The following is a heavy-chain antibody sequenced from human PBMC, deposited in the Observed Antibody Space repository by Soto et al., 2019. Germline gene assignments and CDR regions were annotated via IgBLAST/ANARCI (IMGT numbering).Heavy chain of an antibody. CDR1: GFVFSIYA. Sequence: QVNLVESGGAVVQPGRSLRLSCAASGFVFSIYAMHWVRQAPGKGLEWVAVISYDGSNKYYADSVKGRFTISRDNSKNTLYLQMNSLRAEDTAVYYCARDRGRITMVRGVIAPKYYGMDVWGQGTTVTVSS. J-gene: IGHJ6*02. CDR2: ISYDGSNK. D-gene: IGHD3-10*01. V-gene: IGHV3-30-3*01. CDR3: ARDRGRITMVRGVIAPKYYGMDV.